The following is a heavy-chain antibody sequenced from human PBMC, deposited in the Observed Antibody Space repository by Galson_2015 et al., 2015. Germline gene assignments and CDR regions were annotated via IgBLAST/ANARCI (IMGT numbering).Heavy chain of an antibody. V-gene: IGHV1-8*01. Sequence: SVKVSCKASGYTFTSYDINWVRQATGQGLEWMGWINPNSGNTGYAQKFQGRVTMTRNTSISTAYMELSSLRSEDTAVYYCARGQGGVTIFGVVIPSYNWFDPWGQGTLVTVSS. CDR3: ARGQGGVTIFGVVIPSYNWFDP. CDR1: GYTFTSYD. D-gene: IGHD3-3*01. CDR2: INPNSGNT. J-gene: IGHJ5*02.